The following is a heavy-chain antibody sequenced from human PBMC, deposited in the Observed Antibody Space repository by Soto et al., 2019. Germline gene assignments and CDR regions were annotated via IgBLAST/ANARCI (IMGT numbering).Heavy chain of an antibody. V-gene: IGHV3-74*01. J-gene: IGHJ4*02. CDR2: IKSDGSSI. Sequence: EVQLVESGGGLVQPGGSLRLSCAASGFTFSNYWMHWVRQVPGKGLVWVSRIKSDGSSISYADSVKGRFTISRENARNTPYLQMNSLRAEDAAVYYCARGGFSGSGTYIQGDYWGQGTLVTVSA. CDR3: ARGGFSGSGTYIQGDY. CDR1: GFTFSNYW. D-gene: IGHD3-10*01.